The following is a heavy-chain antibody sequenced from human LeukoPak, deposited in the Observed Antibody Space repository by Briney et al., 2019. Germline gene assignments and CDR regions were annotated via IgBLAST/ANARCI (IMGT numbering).Heavy chain of an antibody. D-gene: IGHD3-16*01. CDR3: ARGWGSGAWLIDS. Sequence: PGGSLRLSCAASGFTFSSYAMHWVRQGPCKGLEWVAFISSDGRTEYNADSVKGRFTISRDNSKNTLYLQMNSLTTEDTAVYYCARGWGSGAWLIDSWGQGTLVSVSS. CDR2: ISSDGRTE. J-gene: IGHJ4*02. CDR1: GFTFSSYA. V-gene: IGHV3-30*04.